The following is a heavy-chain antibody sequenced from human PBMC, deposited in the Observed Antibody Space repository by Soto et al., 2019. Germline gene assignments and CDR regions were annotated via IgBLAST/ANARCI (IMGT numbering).Heavy chain of an antibody. Sequence: SLRLSCAASGFTFSSYGMHCVRQAPGKGLECAAVIWYDGSNKYYADSVKGRFTISRDNSKNTMYLQMNSLRAEDTAVYYCARVNPKYYYGMYVWGKGTTVTVSS. CDR3: ARVNPKYYYGMYV. V-gene: IGHV3-33*01. CDR2: IWYDGSNK. CDR1: GFTFSSYG. J-gene: IGHJ6*04.